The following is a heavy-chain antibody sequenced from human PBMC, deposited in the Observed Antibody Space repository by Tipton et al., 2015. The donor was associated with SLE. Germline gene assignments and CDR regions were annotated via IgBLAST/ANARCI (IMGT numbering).Heavy chain of an antibody. CDR1: GFTFKNFA. V-gene: IGHV3-23*01. Sequence: SLRLSCVASGFTFKNFAMCWVRQAPGKGLEWVSTIDGSGGDTYYVDSVKGRFTISRDNAKNTLYLQMNSLRAADTAVYFCAQQYYYDGGKYLHYWGQGTLVTVSS. D-gene: IGHD3-22*01. CDR3: AQQYYYDGGKYLHY. CDR2: IDGSGGDT. J-gene: IGHJ4*02.